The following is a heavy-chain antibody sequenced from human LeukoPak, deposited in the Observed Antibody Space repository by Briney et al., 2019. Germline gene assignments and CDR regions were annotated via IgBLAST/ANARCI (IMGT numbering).Heavy chain of an antibody. J-gene: IGHJ6*04. CDR2: IKQDGSEK. CDR1: GFTFSSYW. D-gene: IGHD3-10*02. V-gene: IGHV3-7*01. Sequence: GGSLRLSCAASGFTFSSYWVSWVRQAPGKGLEWVANIKQDGSEKYYVDSVKGRFTISRDNAKNSLYLQMNSLRAEDTAVYYCAELGITMIGGVWGKGTTVTVSS. CDR3: AELGITMIGGV.